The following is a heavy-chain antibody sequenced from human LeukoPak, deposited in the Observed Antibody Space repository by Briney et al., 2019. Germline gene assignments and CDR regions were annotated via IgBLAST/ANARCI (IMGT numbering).Heavy chain of an antibody. CDR3: ARHAINAPFDY. J-gene: IGHJ4*02. CDR2: ISYSGNT. V-gene: IGHV4-39*01. Sequence: SETLSLACNVSGGSISSRSYYWGWIRQPPGKGLEWIGSISYSGNTYYNPSLRSRVTISVDTSKNQFSLRLSSVTAADTAVFYCARHAINAPFDYWGQGTLVTVSS. CDR1: GGSISSRSYY.